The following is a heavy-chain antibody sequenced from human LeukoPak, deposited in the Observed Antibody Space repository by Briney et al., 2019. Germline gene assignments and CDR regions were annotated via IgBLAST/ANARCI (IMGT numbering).Heavy chain of an antibody. Sequence: PGRSLRLSCAASGFTFSRFWMSWVRQAPGKGLEWVANIKEDGSEKYYVDSVKGRFTTSRDNAKNTLYLQMNSLRAEDTAVYYCARDSYGPNDYWGQGTLVTVSS. J-gene: IGHJ4*02. D-gene: IGHD5-18*01. V-gene: IGHV3-7*01. CDR2: IKEDGSEK. CDR3: ARDSYGPNDY. CDR1: GFTFSRFW.